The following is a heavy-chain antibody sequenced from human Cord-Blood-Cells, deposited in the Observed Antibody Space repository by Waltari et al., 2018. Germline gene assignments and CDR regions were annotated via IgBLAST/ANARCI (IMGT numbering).Heavy chain of an antibody. D-gene: IGHD6-13*01. CDR1: GFTFSSYG. V-gene: IGHV3-30*18. CDR2: ISYDGSNK. Sequence: GESGGGVVQPGRSLRLSCAASGFTFSSYGMHWVRQAPGKGLEWVAVISYDGSNKYYADSVKGRFTISRDNSKNTLYLQMNSLRAEDTAVYYCAKEGSSSWLNFDYWGQGTLVTVSS. J-gene: IGHJ4*02. CDR3: AKEGSSSWLNFDY.